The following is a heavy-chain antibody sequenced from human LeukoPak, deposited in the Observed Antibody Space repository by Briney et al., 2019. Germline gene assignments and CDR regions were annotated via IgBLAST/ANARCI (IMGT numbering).Heavy chain of an antibody. Sequence: PGGSLRLSCAVSGFTLGSYWMHWVRQAPGQGLAWVSRVNTDGSSTTYAESVKGRFTISRDNSKNTLYLQMNSLRAEDTAVYYCAKDLLAVAGPTNGWELRGLDYWGQGTLVTVSS. V-gene: IGHV3-74*01. D-gene: IGHD6-19*01. CDR1: GFTLGSYW. CDR2: VNTDGSST. J-gene: IGHJ4*02. CDR3: AKDLLAVAGPTNGWELRGLDY.